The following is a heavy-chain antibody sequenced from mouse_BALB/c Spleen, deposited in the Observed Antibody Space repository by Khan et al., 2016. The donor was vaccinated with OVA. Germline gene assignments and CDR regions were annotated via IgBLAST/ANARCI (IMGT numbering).Heavy chain of an antibody. J-gene: IGHJ3*01. Sequence: VQLQQSGAELVKPGASVKLSCTASGFNIKDTYIHWVKQRPDQGLEWIGRIDPANGNTECDPKFQGKPTLTADTSSNTAYLQLSSLTSEDTAVYYCARDYWDVFAYWGQGTLVTVSA. CDR2: IDPANGNT. D-gene: IGHD4-1*01. CDR1: GFNIKDTY. V-gene: IGHV14-3*02. CDR3: ARDYWDVFAY.